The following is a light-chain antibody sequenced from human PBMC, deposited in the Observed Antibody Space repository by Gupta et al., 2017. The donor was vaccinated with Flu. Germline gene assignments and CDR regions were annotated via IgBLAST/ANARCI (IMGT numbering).Light chain of an antibody. CDR1: ESHADRTRSTA. CDR2: WVS. J-gene: IGKJ2*01. V-gene: IGKV2-30*01. Sequence: GEPASIARRARESHADRTRSTAWHWIKRRQGRSLRRLIFWVSNRESGVPDRFSGSGSGTDFALKISGVEAEDVGVYFCKQCENRPRRFGQGTKVEIK. CDR3: KQCENRPRR.